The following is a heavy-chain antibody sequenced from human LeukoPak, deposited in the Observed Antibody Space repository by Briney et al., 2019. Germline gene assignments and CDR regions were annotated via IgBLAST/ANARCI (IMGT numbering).Heavy chain of an antibody. CDR2: INHSGST. J-gene: IGHJ4*02. Sequence: SETLSLTCAVYGGSFSGYYWSWIRQPPGKGPEWIGEINHSGSTNYNPSLKSRVTISVDTSKNQFSLKLSSVTAADTAVYYCARGYYDSSGYFDYWGQGTLVTVSS. V-gene: IGHV4-34*01. D-gene: IGHD3-22*01. CDR3: ARGYYDSSGYFDY. CDR1: GGSFSGYY.